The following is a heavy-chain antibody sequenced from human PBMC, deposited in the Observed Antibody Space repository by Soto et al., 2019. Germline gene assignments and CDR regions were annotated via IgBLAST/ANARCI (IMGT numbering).Heavy chain of an antibody. V-gene: IGHV1-18*01. Sequence: QAQLVQSGAEVKKPGASVKVSCKASGYTFYSHSISWVRQAPGQGLEWMGRINGDYGNTQYAQKFRGRVTMTTETSTTTVYMELTNLRCDGTAVYYCARCIQGDYYYGMDVWGQGTTVTVSS. CDR2: INGDYGNT. CDR3: ARCIQGDYYYGMDV. D-gene: IGHD5-18*01. J-gene: IGHJ6*02. CDR1: GYTFYSHS.